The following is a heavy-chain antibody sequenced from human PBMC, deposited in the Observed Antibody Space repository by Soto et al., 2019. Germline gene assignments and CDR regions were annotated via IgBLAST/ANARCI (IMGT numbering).Heavy chain of an antibody. D-gene: IGHD3-10*01. Sequence: EVQLVESGGGLAQPGGSLRLSCAASGFMFSSYWMHWVRQAPGKGLAWVSRINSDGSSTDYADSVEGRFTISRDNAKNTLYLQMNSLRAEDTALYYCARDLMEGHPSGRYWGQGTLVTVSS. J-gene: IGHJ4*02. CDR2: INSDGSST. V-gene: IGHV3-74*01. CDR1: GFMFSSYW. CDR3: ARDLMEGHPSGRY.